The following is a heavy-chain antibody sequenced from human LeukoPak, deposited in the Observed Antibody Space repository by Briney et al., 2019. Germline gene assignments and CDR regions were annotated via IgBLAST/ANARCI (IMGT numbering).Heavy chain of an antibody. D-gene: IGHD1-1*01. Sequence: SQTLSLTCTVSGDSISSGGYYWSWIRQHPGKGLEWIGYIYYSGSTYYNPSLKSRVTISVDTSKNQFSLKLSSVTAADTAVYYCARYNWNVAFDIWGQGTMVTVSS. CDR1: GDSISSGGYY. V-gene: IGHV4-31*03. CDR3: ARYNWNVAFDI. CDR2: IYYSGST. J-gene: IGHJ3*02.